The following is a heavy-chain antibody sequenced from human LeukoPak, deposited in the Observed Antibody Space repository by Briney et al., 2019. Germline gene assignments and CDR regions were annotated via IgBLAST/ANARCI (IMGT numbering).Heavy chain of an antibody. CDR1: GFSLRSSW. V-gene: IGHV3-74*01. CDR2: ISGDGSTT. J-gene: IGHJ4*02. D-gene: IGHD3-10*01. CDR3: AREGITMVRGVIISHPLDY. Sequence: GGSLRLSCAASGFSLRSSWMHWVRQAPVKGLVWVSRISGDGSTTRYADSVKGRFTISRDNSKNTLYLQMNSLRAEDTAVYYCAREGITMVRGVIISHPLDYWGQGTLVTVSS.